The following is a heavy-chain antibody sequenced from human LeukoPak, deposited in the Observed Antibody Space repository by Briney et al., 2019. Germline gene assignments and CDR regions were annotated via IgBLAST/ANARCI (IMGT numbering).Heavy chain of an antibody. CDR3: ARGAPRGGGDRDDAFDI. CDR2: ISSSSSYI. D-gene: IGHD2-21*02. Sequence: GGSLRLSCAASGFTFSSYSMNWVRQAPGKGLEWVSSISSSSSYIYYADSVKGRFTISRDNAKNSLYLQMNSLRAEDTAVYYCARGAPRGGGDRDDAFDIWGQGTMVTVSS. CDR1: GFTFSSYS. J-gene: IGHJ3*02. V-gene: IGHV3-21*01.